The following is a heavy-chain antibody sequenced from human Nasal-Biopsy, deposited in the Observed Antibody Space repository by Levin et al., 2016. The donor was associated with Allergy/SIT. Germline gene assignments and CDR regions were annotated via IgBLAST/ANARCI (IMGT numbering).Heavy chain of an antibody. J-gene: IGHJ3*01. Sequence: ASVKVSCKASGYSFTTNAMHWLRQAPGQRLEWMGWIKTGSGNTTYSPKFQGRFNITRDTSANTAYMELSSLRSEDTAVYYCARDLPYCSGGSCYSDGFDFWGQGTMITVSS. CDR3: ARDLPYCSGGSCYSDGFDF. D-gene: IGHD2-15*01. V-gene: IGHV1-3*04. CDR1: GYSFTTNA. CDR2: IKTGSGNT.